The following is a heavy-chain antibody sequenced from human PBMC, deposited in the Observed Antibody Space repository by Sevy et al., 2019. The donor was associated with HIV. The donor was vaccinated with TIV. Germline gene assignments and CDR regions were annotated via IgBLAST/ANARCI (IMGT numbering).Heavy chain of an antibody. Sequence: GGSLRLSCAASGFTFSSYWMHWVHQAPGKALVWVSRIHSDGSSTSYADSVKGRFTISRDNAKNTLYLQMNSLRAEDKAVYYCAKERLDFDFWSGRGFDYWGQGTLVTVSS. V-gene: IGHV3-74*01. CDR2: IHSDGSST. D-gene: IGHD3-3*01. J-gene: IGHJ4*02. CDR1: GFTFSSYW. CDR3: AKERLDFDFWSGRGFDY.